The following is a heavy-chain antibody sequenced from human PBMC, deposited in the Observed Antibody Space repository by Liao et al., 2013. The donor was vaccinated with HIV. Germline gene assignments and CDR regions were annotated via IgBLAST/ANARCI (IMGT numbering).Heavy chain of an antibody. J-gene: IGHJ4*02. D-gene: IGHD3-16*01. CDR2: INHSAST. V-gene: IGHV4-34*01. CDR1: GGSFSRHY. Sequence: QVQLQQWGAGLLKPSETLSLTCAVYGGSFSRHYWSWIRQPPGKGLEWIGDINHSASTNYNPSLKSRVTISVDTSKNQFSLKLSSVTAADTAVYYCARGVGYDYVWGIIAAALDYWGQGTLVTVSS. CDR3: ARGVGYDYVWGIIAAALDY.